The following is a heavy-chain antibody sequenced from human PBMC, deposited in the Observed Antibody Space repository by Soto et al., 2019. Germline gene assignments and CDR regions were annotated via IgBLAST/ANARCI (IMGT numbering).Heavy chain of an antibody. CDR3: ARQSDGSGSYPHYFDY. CDR1: GYSFTSYW. CDR2: IYPGDSDT. J-gene: IGHJ4*02. V-gene: IGHV5-51*01. D-gene: IGHD3-10*01. Sequence: GESLKISCKGSGYSFTSYWIGWVRQMPGRGLEWMGIIYPGDSDTRYSPSFQGQVTISADKSISTAYLQWSSLKASDTAMYYCARQSDGSGSYPHYFDYWGQGTLVTVS.